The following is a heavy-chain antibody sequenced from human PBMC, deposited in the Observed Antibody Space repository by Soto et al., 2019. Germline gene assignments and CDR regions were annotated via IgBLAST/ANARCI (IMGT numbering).Heavy chain of an antibody. CDR1: GYTFSNYD. J-gene: IGHJ4*02. Sequence: QVQLVQSGAELKKPGASVKVSCKASGYTFSNYDMNWVRQATGQGPEWIGWVNPNNGDTGYAQKFKGRFTLTTDISTTTAYMELTSLRSEDTAIYYCAKFSRKGSAIDFDYWGQGTLITVSS. CDR3: AKFSRKGSAIDFDY. V-gene: IGHV1-8*01. CDR2: VNPNNGDT. D-gene: IGHD3-10*01.